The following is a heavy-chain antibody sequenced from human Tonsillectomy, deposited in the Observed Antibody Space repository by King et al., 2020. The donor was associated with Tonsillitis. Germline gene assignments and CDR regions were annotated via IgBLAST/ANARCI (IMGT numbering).Heavy chain of an antibody. D-gene: IGHD5-24*01. CDR1: GYTFTAYA. CDR3: AREGRDGYKFASDDAFDV. Sequence: VQLVQSGVDVKKPGASATVSCKASGYTFTAYAISWVRQAPGQGLEWVGWISGYNGQTTSAQKYQGRLTMTTDTSTSTAYMELRSLRPDDTAIYYCAREGRDGYKFASDDAFDVWGQGTVVTVSS. J-gene: IGHJ3*01. V-gene: IGHV1-18*01. CDR2: ISGYNGQT.